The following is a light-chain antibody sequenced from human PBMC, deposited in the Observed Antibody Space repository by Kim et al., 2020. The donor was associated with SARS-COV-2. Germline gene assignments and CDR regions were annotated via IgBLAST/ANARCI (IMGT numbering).Light chain of an antibody. V-gene: IGKV1-27*01. Sequence: ASVGDRVYSTCRAIQGISNYLAWYQQQPGKVPKLLIYAASTLQSGVPSRFSGSVSGTDFTLTISSLQPEDVATYYCQKYNSAPRTCGQGTKVDI. CDR3: QKYNSAPRT. CDR1: QGISNY. J-gene: IGKJ1*01. CDR2: AAS.